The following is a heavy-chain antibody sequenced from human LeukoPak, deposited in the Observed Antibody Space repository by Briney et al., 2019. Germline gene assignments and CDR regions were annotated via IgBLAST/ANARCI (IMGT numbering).Heavy chain of an antibody. D-gene: IGHD3-9*01. J-gene: IGHJ5*02. V-gene: IGHV4-59*01. CDR2: IYYSGST. CDR1: GGSISSYY. Sequence: SETLSLTCTVSGGSISSYYWSWIRQPPGKGLEWIGYIYYSGSTNYNPSLKSRVTISVDTSKNQFSLKLSSVTAADTAVYYCARGGGGTRLLRYFDWLPGNWFDPWGQGTLVTVSP. CDR3: ARGGGGTRLLRYFDWLPGNWFDP.